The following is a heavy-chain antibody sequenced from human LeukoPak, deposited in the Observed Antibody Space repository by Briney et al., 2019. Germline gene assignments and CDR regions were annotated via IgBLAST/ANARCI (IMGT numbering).Heavy chain of an antibody. CDR3: ARDEQYQLMILDF. CDR1: GYTFTDHG. J-gene: IGHJ4*02. CDR2: ISALNGNA. D-gene: IGHD3-16*01. V-gene: IGHV1-18*01. Sequence: ASVKVSCKASGYTFTDHGFTWVRQAPGQGLEWMGWISALNGNANYAHKFRGRVTLTRDTSTNTAYMELRSLKSDDTAVYYCARDEQYQLMILDFWGQGTLITVSS.